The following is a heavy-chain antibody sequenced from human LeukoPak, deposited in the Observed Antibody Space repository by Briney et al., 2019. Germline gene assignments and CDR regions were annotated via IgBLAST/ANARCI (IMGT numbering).Heavy chain of an antibody. CDR1: GGSISSGGYS. D-gene: IGHD6-13*01. CDR3: ARALQQLGSVDY. J-gene: IGHJ4*02. V-gene: IGHV4-61*08. Sequence: PSETLSLTCAVSGGSISSGGYSWSWIRQPPGKGLEWIGYIYYSGSTNYNPSLKSRVTISVDTSKNQFSLKLSSVTAADTAVYYCARALQQLGSVDYWGQGTLVTVSS. CDR2: IYYSGST.